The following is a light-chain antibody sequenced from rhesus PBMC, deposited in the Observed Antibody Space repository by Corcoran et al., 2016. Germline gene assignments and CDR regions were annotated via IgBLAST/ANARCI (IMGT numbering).Light chain of an antibody. Sequence: DIQMTQSPSSLSASVGDTGTITCRASQSISSWLDWYQQKPGKAPKLLIYKASSLQSGVPSRFRGSGSGTVFTLTISSLQPEDFATYFCLQYSSSPLTLGGGTKVEIK. CDR2: KAS. V-gene: IGKV1-22*01. CDR1: QSISSW. J-gene: IGKJ4*01. CDR3: LQYSSSPLT.